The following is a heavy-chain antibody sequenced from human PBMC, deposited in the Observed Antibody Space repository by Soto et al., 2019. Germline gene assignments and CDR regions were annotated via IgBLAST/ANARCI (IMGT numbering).Heavy chain of an antibody. J-gene: IGHJ4*02. CDR3: ARGKPSPRNYGDYVQGTDY. CDR2: INHSGST. CDR1: GGSFSGYY. Sequence: SETLSLTCAVYGGSFSGYYWSWIRQPPGKGLEWIGEINHSGSTNYNPSLKSRVTISVDTSKNQFSLKLSSVTAADTAVYYCARGKPSPRNYGDYVQGTDYWGQGTLVTVSS. V-gene: IGHV4-34*01. D-gene: IGHD4-17*01.